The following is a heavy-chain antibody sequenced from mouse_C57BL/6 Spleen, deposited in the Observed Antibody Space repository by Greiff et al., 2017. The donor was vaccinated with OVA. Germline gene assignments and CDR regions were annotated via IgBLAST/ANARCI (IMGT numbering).Heavy chain of an antibody. CDR2: IYPGSGNT. Sequence: QVQLQQSGPELVKPGASVKISCKASGYSFTSYYIHWVKQRPGQGLEWIGWIYPGSGNTKYNEKFKGKATLTADPSSSTAYMQLSSLTSEDSAVYYCARGRADSSGSAWFAYWGQGTLVTVSA. J-gene: IGHJ3*01. V-gene: IGHV1-66*01. CDR1: GYSFTSYY. D-gene: IGHD3-2*02. CDR3: ARGRADSSGSAWFAY.